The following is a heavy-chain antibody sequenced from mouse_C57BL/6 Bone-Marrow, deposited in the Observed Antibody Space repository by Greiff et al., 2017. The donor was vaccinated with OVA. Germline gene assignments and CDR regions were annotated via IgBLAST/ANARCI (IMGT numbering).Heavy chain of an antibody. V-gene: IGHV1-82*01. CDR3: ARRGWNGVVAWDFDY. CDR2: IYPGDGDT. Sequence: QVQLQQSGPELVKPGASVKISCKASGYAFSSSWMNWVKQRPGKGLEWIGRIYPGDGDTNYNGKFKGKATLTADKSYSTAYMQLSSLTSEDSAVYFGARRGWNGVVAWDFDYWGQGTTLTVSS. CDR1: GYAFSSSW. D-gene: IGHD1-1*01. J-gene: IGHJ2*01.